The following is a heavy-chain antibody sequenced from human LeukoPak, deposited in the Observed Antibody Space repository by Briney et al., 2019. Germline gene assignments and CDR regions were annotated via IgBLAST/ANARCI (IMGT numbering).Heavy chain of an antibody. CDR1: GFTFSSYS. D-gene: IGHD3-10*01. V-gene: IGHV3-21*01. CDR3: ARAYGSGSYSTDFDY. CDR2: ISSSSSYI. J-gene: IGHJ4*02. Sequence: GGSLRLSCAASGFTFSSYSMNWVRQAPGKGLEWVSSISSSSSYIYYADSVKGRFPISRDNAKNSLYLQMNSLRAEDTAVYYCARAYGSGSYSTDFDYWGQGTLVTVSS.